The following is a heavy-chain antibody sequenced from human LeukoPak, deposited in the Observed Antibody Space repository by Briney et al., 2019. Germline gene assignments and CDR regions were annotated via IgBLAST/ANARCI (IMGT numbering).Heavy chain of an antibody. CDR2: IGGSSTSL. V-gene: IGHV3-21*01. Sequence: TGGSLRLSRAASGFTFSTYAMNWVRQAPGEGLEWVSSIGGSSTSLYYADSLKGRFTISRDNAKNSLYLQLNSLRAEDTAVYYCARESGGDLGEAFDIWGQGTMVTVSS. CDR3: ARESGGDLGEAFDI. J-gene: IGHJ3*02. D-gene: IGHD1-26*01. CDR1: GFTFSTYA.